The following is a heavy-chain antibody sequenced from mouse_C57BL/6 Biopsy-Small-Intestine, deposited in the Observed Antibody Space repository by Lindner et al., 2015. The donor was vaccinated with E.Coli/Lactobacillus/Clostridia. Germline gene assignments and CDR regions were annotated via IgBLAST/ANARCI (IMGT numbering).Heavy chain of an antibody. CDR1: GFNIKDDY. J-gene: IGHJ3*01. CDR3: TTEYDPFAY. V-gene: IGHV14-4*01. Sequence: VQLQESGAELVRPGASVKLSCTASGFNIKDDYIHWVKQRPEQGLEWIGWIDPENGDTEYASKFQGKATITADTSSNTAYLQLSSLTSEDTAVYYCTTEYDPFAYWGQGTLVTVSA. CDR2: IDPENGDT. D-gene: IGHD2-10*02.